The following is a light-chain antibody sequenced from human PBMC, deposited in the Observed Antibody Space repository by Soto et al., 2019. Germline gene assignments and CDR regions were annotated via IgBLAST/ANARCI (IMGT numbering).Light chain of an antibody. CDR3: QQYGSSPLT. CDR1: QSVRSNE. Sequence: EIVLTQSPGTLSLSPGERATLSCRASQSVRSNELAWYQQKPGQAPRLLIYGASSRATAIPDRVSGSESGTDFTLTISRLEPDDFAVYYCQQYGSSPLTFGGGTKVEFK. V-gene: IGKV3-20*01. J-gene: IGKJ4*01. CDR2: GAS.